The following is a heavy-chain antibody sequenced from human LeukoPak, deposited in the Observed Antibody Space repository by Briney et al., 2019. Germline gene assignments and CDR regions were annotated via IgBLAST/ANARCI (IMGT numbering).Heavy chain of an antibody. CDR1: GVSISSYF. J-gene: IGHJ4*02. CDR3: AGDSYGTDY. V-gene: IGHV4-59*01. D-gene: IGHD5-18*01. CDR2: VYYNGIT. Sequence: SETLSLTCTVSGVSISSYFWSWIRQPPGKGLEWIGYVYYNGITNYNPSLKSRVSISLDTSKNQFSLKLNSVTAADTAVYFCAGDSYGTDYWGQGTLVTVSS.